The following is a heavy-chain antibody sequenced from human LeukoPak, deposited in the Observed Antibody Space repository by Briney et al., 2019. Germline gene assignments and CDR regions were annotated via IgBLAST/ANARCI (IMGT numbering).Heavy chain of an antibody. CDR2: IIPIYGSA. CDR3: AGFFYDNGGDAFDI. J-gene: IGHJ3*02. V-gene: IGHV1-69*01. CDR1: GGGFTFTSHA. Sequence: GSSVKVSCKASGGGFTFTSHAISWVRQAPGQGLEWMGGIIPIYGSATYAQKFQGRITITSDESTRTVYMELSSLRPEDSAVHYYAGFFYDNGGDAFDIWGQGTMVTVSS. D-gene: IGHD2/OR15-2a*01.